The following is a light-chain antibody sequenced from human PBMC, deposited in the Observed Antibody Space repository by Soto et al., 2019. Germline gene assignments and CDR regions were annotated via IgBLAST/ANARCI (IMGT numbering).Light chain of an antibody. CDR3: QQYQSYFLT. CDR1: QSISRS. Sequence: DIQMTQAPSTLSASVGDRVTITCRASQSISRSLAWYQQKPGKAPNLLIYEASSLESGVPSRFSGSGFGTEFTLTISGLQPDDFATYYCQQYQSYFLTFGPGTKVDIK. J-gene: IGKJ3*01. CDR2: EAS. V-gene: IGKV1-5*01.